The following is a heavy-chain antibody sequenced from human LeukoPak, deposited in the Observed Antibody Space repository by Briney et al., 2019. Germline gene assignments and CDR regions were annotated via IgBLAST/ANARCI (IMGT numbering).Heavy chain of an antibody. D-gene: IGHD3-10*01. J-gene: IGHJ3*02. V-gene: IGHV3-23*01. CDR1: GFTFSSYG. Sequence: GGSLRLSCAASGFTFSSYGMSWVRQAPGKGLEWVSAISGSGGSTYYVDSVKGRFTISRDNSKNTLYLQMNSLRAEDTAVYYCAKLRLLWFGELLSTGAFDIWGQGTMVTVSS. CDR3: AKLRLLWFGELLSTGAFDI. CDR2: ISGSGGST.